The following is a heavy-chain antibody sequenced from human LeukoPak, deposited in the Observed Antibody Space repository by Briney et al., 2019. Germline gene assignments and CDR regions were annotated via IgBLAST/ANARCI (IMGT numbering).Heavy chain of an antibody. CDR2: IWYDGSNK. J-gene: IGHJ4*02. CDR3: ARATGAYGPPFDF. V-gene: IGHV3-33*01. D-gene: IGHD2-8*02. Sequence: GGSLRLSCAASGFTFSSHGMHWVRQAPGKGLEWAAVIWYDGSNKYYADSVTGRFTISRDTSNNTLYLQMNSLRADDTAVYYCARATGAYGPPFDFWGQGTLVTVSS. CDR1: GFTFSSHG.